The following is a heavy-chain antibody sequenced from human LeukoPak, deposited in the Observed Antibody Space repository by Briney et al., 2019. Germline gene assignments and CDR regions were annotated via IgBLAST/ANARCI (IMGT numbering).Heavy chain of an antibody. D-gene: IGHD1-26*01. Sequence: PSETLSLTCTVSGGSISSYYWSWIRQPPGKGLEWIGYIYNRGSTNYNPSLKSRVAISVDMSKNQFSLKLSSVTAADTAMYYCASSIVGATVGFDCWGQGTLVTVSS. CDR1: GGSISSYY. V-gene: IGHV4-59*01. CDR2: IYNRGST. J-gene: IGHJ4*02. CDR3: ASSIVGATVGFDC.